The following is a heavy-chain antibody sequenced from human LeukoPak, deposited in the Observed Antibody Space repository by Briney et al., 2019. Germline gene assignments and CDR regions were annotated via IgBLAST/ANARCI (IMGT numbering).Heavy chain of an antibody. D-gene: IGHD1-26*01. V-gene: IGHV1-18*01. CDR1: GYTFTSYG. J-gene: IGHJ4*02. CDR3: ARLVGATVVSGVPFDY. CDR2: ISAYNGNT. Sequence: ASVKVSCKASGYTFTSYGISWVRQAPGQGLEWMGWISAYNGNTNYAQKLQGRVTMTTDTSTSTAYTELRSLRSDDTAVYYCARLVGATVVSGVPFDYWGQGTLVTVSS.